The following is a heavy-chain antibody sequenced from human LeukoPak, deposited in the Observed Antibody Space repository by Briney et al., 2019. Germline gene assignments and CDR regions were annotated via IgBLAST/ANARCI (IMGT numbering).Heavy chain of an antibody. CDR2: IWYDGSNK. CDR3: ARDHSYGSGSYYYYGMDV. V-gene: IGHV3-33*01. J-gene: IGHJ6*02. D-gene: IGHD3-10*01. Sequence: PGRSLRLSCAASGFTFSSYGMHWVRQAPAKGLEWVAVIWYDGSNKYYADSVKGRFTISRDNSKNTLYLQMNSLRAEDTAVYYCARDHSYGSGSYYYYGMDVWGQGTTVTVSS. CDR1: GFTFSSYG.